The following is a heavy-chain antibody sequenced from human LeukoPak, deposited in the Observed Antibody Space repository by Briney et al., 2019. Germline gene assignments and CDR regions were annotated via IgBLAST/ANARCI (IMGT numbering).Heavy chain of an antibody. J-gene: IGHJ5*02. D-gene: IGHD3-10*01. CDR3: ARGFGGFS. Sequence: GGSLRLSCAASGFTFRSYWMSWVRQAPGKGLEWVANIKQDGSEKNYVDSVKGRFTISRDNAKNSLYLQMNSLRAEDTAAYYCARGFGGFSWGQGTLVTVSS. V-gene: IGHV3-7*04. CDR1: GFTFRSYW. CDR2: IKQDGSEK.